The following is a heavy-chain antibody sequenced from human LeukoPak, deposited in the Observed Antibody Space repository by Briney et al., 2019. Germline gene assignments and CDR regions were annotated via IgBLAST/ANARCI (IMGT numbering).Heavy chain of an antibody. J-gene: IGHJ4*02. CDR2: NSWNSGSI. CDR1: GFTFDDYA. D-gene: IGHD6-19*01. V-gene: IGHV3-9*01. Sequence: TGRSLRLSCAASGFTFDDYAMHWVRQAPGKGLEWVSGNSWNSGSIGYADSVKGRFTISRDNAKNSLYLQMNSLRVEDTAFYYCAKDNRRHYTSGPNPDSLHWGQGALVTVSS. CDR3: AKDNRRHYTSGPNPDSLH.